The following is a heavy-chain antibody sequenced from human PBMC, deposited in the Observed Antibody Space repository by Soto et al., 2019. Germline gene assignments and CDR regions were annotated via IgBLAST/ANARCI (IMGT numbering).Heavy chain of an antibody. CDR1: GYTFTSYA. CDR3: ARDPTYYDFWRAPLSRPTNYYMDV. CDR2: INAGNGNT. D-gene: IGHD3-3*01. V-gene: IGHV1-3*01. J-gene: IGHJ6*03. Sequence: GASVKVSCKASGYTFTSYAMHWVRQAPGQRLEWMGWINAGNGNTKYSQKFQGRVTITRDTSASTAYMELSSLRSEDTAVYYCARDPTYYDFWRAPLSRPTNYYMDVWGKGTTVTVSS.